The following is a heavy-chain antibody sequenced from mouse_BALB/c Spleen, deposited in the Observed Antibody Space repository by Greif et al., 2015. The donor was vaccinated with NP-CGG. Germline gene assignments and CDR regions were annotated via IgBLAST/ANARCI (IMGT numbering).Heavy chain of an antibody. CDR2: ISSGGSYT. CDR1: GFTFSSYA. Sequence: EVQGVESGGGLVKPGGSLKLSCAASGFTFSSYAMSWVRQTPEKRLEWVATISSGGSYTYYPDSVKGRFTISRDNAKNTLYLQMSSLRSEDTALYYCARGDVDYWGQGTTLTVSS. V-gene: IGHV5-9-3*01. CDR3: ARGDVDY. D-gene: IGHD3-3*01. J-gene: IGHJ2*01.